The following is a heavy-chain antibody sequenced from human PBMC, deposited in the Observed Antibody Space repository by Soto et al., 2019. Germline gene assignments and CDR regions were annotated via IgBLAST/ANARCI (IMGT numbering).Heavy chain of an antibody. CDR2: IVVGSGNT. D-gene: IGHD3-3*01. J-gene: IGHJ4*02. Sequence: SVKVSCKASGFTFTISAMQWVRQARGQRLEWIGWIVVGSGNTNYAQKFQERVTITRDMSTSTAYMELSSLRSEDTAVYYCAATYYDFWSGYDYWGQGTLVTVSS. CDR1: GFTFTISA. CDR3: AATYYDFWSGYDY. V-gene: IGHV1-58*02.